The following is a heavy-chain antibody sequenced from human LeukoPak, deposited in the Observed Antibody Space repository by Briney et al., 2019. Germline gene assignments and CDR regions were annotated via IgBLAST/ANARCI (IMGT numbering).Heavy chain of an antibody. CDR2: ILSDGGAT. CDR3: AREGVDGYDH. Sequence: GGSLRLSCAASGFTFNYYWMHWLCQAPGKGLVWVSRILSDGGATTYADSVKGGFTISTDNAKNSLYLQMNSLRDEDTAVYYCAREGVDGYDHWGQGTLVTVSS. J-gene: IGHJ5*02. V-gene: IGHV3-74*01. D-gene: IGHD5-24*01. CDR1: GFTFNYYW.